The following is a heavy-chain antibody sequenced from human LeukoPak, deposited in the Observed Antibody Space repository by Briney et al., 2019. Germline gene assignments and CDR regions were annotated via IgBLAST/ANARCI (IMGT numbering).Heavy chain of an antibody. CDR1: GGSFSGYY. D-gene: IGHD3-22*01. CDR2: INHSGST. Sequence: SETLSLTCAVYGGSFSGYYWSWIRQPPGKGLEWIGEINHSGSTNYNPSLKSRVTISVDTSKNQFSLKLSSVTAADTAVYYCAREGDSSVNSRSDAFDIWGQGTMVTVSS. J-gene: IGHJ3*02. CDR3: AREGDSSVNSRSDAFDI. V-gene: IGHV4-34*01.